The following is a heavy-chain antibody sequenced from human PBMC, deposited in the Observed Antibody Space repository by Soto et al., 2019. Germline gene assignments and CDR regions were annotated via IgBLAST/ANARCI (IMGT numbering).Heavy chain of an antibody. Sequence: XGSLRLSCAASGLTVTGFEMNWVRQSPGKGLEWVSYISSSGATIYYTDSVRGRFTISRDNAKNSLYLQMNSLRAEDTAVYYCARAELRYFDWSPSTYWGQGTLVTVSS. V-gene: IGHV3-48*03. J-gene: IGHJ4*02. CDR2: ISSSGATI. CDR1: GLTVTGFE. CDR3: ARAELRYFDWSPSTY. D-gene: IGHD3-9*01.